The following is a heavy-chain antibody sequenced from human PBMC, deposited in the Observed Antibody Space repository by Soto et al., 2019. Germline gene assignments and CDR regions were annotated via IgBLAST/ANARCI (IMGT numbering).Heavy chain of an antibody. V-gene: IGHV6-1*01. J-gene: IGHJ5*02. CDR3: ASSLDFIAVAEAWFDP. Sequence: SQTLSLTCAISGDSVSSNSAAWNWIRQSPSRGLEWLGRTYYRSKWYNDYAASVKSRITINPDTSKNQFSLQLNSVTPEDTAVYYCASSLDFIAVAEAWFDPWGQGTLVTVSS. D-gene: IGHD6-19*01. CDR1: GDSVSSNSAA. CDR2: TYYRSKWYN.